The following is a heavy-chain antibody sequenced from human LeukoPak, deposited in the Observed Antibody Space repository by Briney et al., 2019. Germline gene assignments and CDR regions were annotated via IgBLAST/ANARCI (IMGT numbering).Heavy chain of an antibody. D-gene: IGHD3-22*01. CDR1: GFTFSSYW. Sequence: GGSLRLSCAASGFTFSSYWMHWVRHAPGKGLVWVSRINSDGSSTSYADSVKGRFTISRDNAKNTLYLQMNSLRAEDTAVYYCARDPWYYYDSSGYYGGDYWGQGTLVTVSS. CDR3: ARDPWYYYDSSGYYGGDY. V-gene: IGHV3-74*01. CDR2: INSDGSST. J-gene: IGHJ4*02.